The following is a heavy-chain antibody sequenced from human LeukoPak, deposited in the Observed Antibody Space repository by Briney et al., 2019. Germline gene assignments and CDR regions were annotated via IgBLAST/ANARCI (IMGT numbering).Heavy chain of an antibody. Sequence: GGSLRLSCAASGFTFSSYAMSWVRQAPGKGLEWVSAISGSGGSTYYADSVKGRFTISRDNSKNTLYLQMNSLRAEDTALYYCARMNTVLVNGLNSYYYMDVWGKGTTVTISS. CDR2: ISGSGGST. V-gene: IGHV3-23*01. CDR1: GFTFSSYA. D-gene: IGHD5-18*01. CDR3: ARMNTVLVNGLNSYYYMDV. J-gene: IGHJ6*03.